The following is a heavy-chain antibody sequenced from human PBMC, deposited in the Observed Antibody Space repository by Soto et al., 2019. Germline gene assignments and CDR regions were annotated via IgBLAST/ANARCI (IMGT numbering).Heavy chain of an antibody. CDR3: ARTGIFGVVDY. Sequence: QLQLQESGPGLVKPSGTLSLTCTVSGGSISSSSYYWGWIRQPPGKGLEWIGSIYYSGSTYYNPSLKSRVTISVDTSKNQFSLKLSSVTAADTAVYYCARTGIFGVVDYWGQGTLVTVSS. CDR1: GGSISSSSYY. V-gene: IGHV4-39*01. D-gene: IGHD3-3*01. CDR2: IYYSGST. J-gene: IGHJ4*02.